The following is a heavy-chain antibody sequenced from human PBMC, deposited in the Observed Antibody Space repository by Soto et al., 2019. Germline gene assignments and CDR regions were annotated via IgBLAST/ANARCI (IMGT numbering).Heavy chain of an antibody. J-gene: IGHJ5*02. CDR2: IYHSAST. Sequence: SETLSLTCAVSGYSIRSCYYWGWIRQPPGKGLEWIGSIYHSASTYYNPSLKSRVTISVDTSKNQFSLKLSSVTAADTAVYYCARDLYSGSYLPKNWFDPWGQGTLVTVSS. D-gene: IGHD1-26*01. CDR1: GYSIRSCYY. CDR3: ARDLYSGSYLPKNWFDP. V-gene: IGHV4-38-2*02.